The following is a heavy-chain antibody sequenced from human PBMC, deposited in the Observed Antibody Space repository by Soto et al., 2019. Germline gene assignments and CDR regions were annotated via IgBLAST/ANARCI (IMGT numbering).Heavy chain of an antibody. CDR3: ARAWGYYFDY. V-gene: IGHV4-59*01. D-gene: IGHD3-16*01. Sequence: QVQLQESGPGLVKPSETLSLTCTVSGGSISSNYWSWMRQPPGKGLEWIGYIYYSGSTNYNPSLKSRVTISVDTSKNQFSLKLSSVTAADTAVYYCARAWGYYFDYWGQGTLVTVSS. CDR2: IYYSGST. CDR1: GGSISSNY. J-gene: IGHJ4*02.